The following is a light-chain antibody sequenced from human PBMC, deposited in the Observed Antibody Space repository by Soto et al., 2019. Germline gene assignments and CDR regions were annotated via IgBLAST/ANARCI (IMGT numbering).Light chain of an antibody. CDR3: HSYTTSTTRV. V-gene: IGLV2-14*01. Sequence: QSALTQPASVSGSPGQSITISCTGTSSDVGAYNYVSWYQHHPGKVPKVMIYGVSNRPSGVSNRFSGSKSGNTASPTISGLQAEDEADYYCHSYTTSTTRVFGGGTKLTVL. CDR2: GVS. CDR1: SSDVGAYNY. J-gene: IGLJ2*01.